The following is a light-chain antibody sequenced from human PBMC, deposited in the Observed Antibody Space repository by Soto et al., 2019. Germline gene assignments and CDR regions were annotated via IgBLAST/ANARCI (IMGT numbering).Light chain of an antibody. CDR1: SSYLSDYNY. J-gene: IGLJ1*01. Sequence: QSVLTQPASVSGSPGQSITISCTGTSSYLSDYNYVSWYQQHPGKAPKLIISEVKNRPSGVSSRFSGSKSGDTASLTISGLQAEDEADYYCSSYTSGSTLYVFGTGTKLTVL. CDR2: EVK. CDR3: SSYTSGSTLYV. V-gene: IGLV2-14*01.